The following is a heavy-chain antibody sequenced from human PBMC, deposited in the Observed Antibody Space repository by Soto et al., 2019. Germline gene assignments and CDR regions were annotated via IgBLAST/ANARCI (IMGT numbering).Heavy chain of an antibody. D-gene: IGHD3-10*01. CDR3: ARFGAPEFYRNWFDV. Sequence: PGESLKISCKASGYSFSDYWMGWVRQMPGRGLEWMGIIYPGDSDTRYSPSFQGQVTISADKSINTAYLQWSSLRTSDTAIYYCARFGAPEFYRNWFDVWGQGTLVTVYS. J-gene: IGHJ5*02. CDR2: IYPGDSDT. V-gene: IGHV5-51*01. CDR1: GYSFSDYW.